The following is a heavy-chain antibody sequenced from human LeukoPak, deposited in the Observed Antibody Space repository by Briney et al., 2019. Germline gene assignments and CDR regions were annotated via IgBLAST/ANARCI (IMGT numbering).Heavy chain of an antibody. CDR3: AKGSHYYDSSGYYYRDAFDI. D-gene: IGHD3-22*01. J-gene: IGHJ3*02. Sequence: PGGSLRLSCAASGFTFSSYGMYWVRQAPGKGLEWVAFIRNDGSNKYYADSVKGRFTISRDNSKNTLYLQMNSLRAEDTAVYYCAKGSHYYDSSGYYYRDAFDIWGQGTMVTVSS. CDR2: IRNDGSNK. CDR1: GFTFSSYG. V-gene: IGHV3-30*02.